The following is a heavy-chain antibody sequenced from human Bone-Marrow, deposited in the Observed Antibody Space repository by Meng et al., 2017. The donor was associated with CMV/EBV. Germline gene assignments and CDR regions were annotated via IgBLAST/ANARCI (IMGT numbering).Heavy chain of an antibody. J-gene: IGHJ4*02. V-gene: IGHV3-74*01. CDR1: GFTFSGYW. Sequence: GGSLRLSCAASGFTFSGYWMHWVRQAPGKGLVWVSRINGDGSITTYADSVKGRFTISRDNAKNTLYLQMNSLRADDTAVFYCARESYFYETSALGDFWGQGTLVTVSS. D-gene: IGHD3-22*01. CDR2: INGDGSIT. CDR3: ARESYFYETSALGDF.